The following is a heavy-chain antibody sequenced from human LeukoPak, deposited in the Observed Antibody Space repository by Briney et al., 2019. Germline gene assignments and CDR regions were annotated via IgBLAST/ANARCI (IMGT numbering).Heavy chain of an antibody. V-gene: IGHV3-21*01. D-gene: IGHD3-22*01. CDR1: GLTFSSYS. Sequence: GGSLRLSCAASGLTFSSYSMNWVRQAPGKGLEWVSSISSSSSYIYYADSVKGRFTISRDNAKNSLYLQMNSLRAEDTAVYYCARGSSGYYYQAGVYWFDPWGQGTLVTVSS. J-gene: IGHJ5*02. CDR3: ARGSSGYYYQAGVYWFDP. CDR2: ISSSSSYI.